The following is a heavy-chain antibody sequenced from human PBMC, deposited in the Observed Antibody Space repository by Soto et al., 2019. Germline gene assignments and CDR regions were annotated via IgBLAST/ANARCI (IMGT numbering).Heavy chain of an antibody. CDR2: ISYDGSNK. CDR3: ASPRRDGNYESSGYHD. V-gene: IGHV3-30-3*01. J-gene: IGHJ4*02. CDR1: GFTFSSYA. D-gene: IGHD3-22*01. Sequence: QVQLVESGGGVVQPGRSLRLSCAASGFTFSSYAMHWVRQAPGKGLEWVAVISYDGSNKYYADSVKGRFTISRDNSKNTLYLQMNSLRAEDTAVYHCASPRRDGNYESSGYHDWGQGTLVTVSS.